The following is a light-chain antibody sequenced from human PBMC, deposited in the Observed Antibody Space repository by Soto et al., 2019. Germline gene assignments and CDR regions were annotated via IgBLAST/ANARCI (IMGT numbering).Light chain of an antibody. J-gene: IGKJ1*01. Sequence: DIQMTQSPSSLSASVGDRVTITCRASQGINSWLAWYQQKPGKAPNLLIYAASSLQSGVPSRFSGSGSGTDFTLTISSLQPEDFATYYCQQAKGFPWTFGQGTKVDNK. V-gene: IGKV1-12*01. CDR3: QQAKGFPWT. CDR1: QGINSW. CDR2: AAS.